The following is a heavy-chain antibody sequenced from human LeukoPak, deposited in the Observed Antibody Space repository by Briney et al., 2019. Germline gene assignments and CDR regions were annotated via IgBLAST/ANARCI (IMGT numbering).Heavy chain of an antibody. CDR2: MCPSGRT. CDR3: ATSYDGKTAPYDL. CDR1: NDSISSYC. V-gene: IGHV4-4*08. D-gene: IGHD4-23*01. J-gene: IGHJ5*02. Sequence: KPSETLSLTCTVSNDSISSYCCSSVRQPPGKGLEWIGFMCPSGRTDYNPSLKSRVTMSIDTSKNQLSMELRFLTAADTAVYYCATSYDGKTAPYDLWGHGTLVTVSS.